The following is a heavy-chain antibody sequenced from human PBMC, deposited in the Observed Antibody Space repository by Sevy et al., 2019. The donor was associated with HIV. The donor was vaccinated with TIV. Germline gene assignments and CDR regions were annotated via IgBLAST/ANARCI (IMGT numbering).Heavy chain of an antibody. V-gene: IGHV3-48*02. D-gene: IGHD3-9*01. Sequence: GGSLRLSCAASGFIFSTYSMNWVRQAPGKGLEWVSYISSGSGTIHYGDSVKGRFTISRDNAKNSLYLQMNSLRDEDTAVYYCARDGGGTLTGFYWGQGALVTVSS. CDR2: ISSGSGTI. J-gene: IGHJ4*02. CDR3: ARDGGGTLTGFY. CDR1: GFIFSTYS.